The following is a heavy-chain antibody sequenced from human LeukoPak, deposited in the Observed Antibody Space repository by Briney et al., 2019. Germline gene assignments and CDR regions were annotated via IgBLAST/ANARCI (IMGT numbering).Heavy chain of an antibody. D-gene: IGHD2-21*02. V-gene: IGHV1-69*04. CDR2: IIPILGIA. J-gene: IGHJ4*02. Sequence: SVKVSCKASGGTFSSYAISWVPQAPGQGLEWMGRIIPILGIANYAQKFQGRVTITADKSTSTAYMELSSLRSEDTAVYYCKQTVVTAIPFAFLFDYWGQGTLVTVSS. CDR3: KQTVVTAIPFAFLFDY. CDR1: GGTFSSYA.